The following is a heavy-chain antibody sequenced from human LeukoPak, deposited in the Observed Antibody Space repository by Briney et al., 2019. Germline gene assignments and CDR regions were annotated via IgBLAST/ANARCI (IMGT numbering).Heavy chain of an antibody. V-gene: IGHV5-51*01. J-gene: IGHJ4*02. Sequence: GESLKISCKGSGYSFTSYWIGWVRQMPGKGLKWMGIIYPGDSDTRYSPSFQGQVTISADKSISTAYLQWSSLKASDTAMYYCARRVSVRGYSSSWVDYWGQGTLVTVSS. CDR1: GYSFTSYW. CDR2: IYPGDSDT. D-gene: IGHD6-13*01. CDR3: ARRVSVRGYSSSWVDY.